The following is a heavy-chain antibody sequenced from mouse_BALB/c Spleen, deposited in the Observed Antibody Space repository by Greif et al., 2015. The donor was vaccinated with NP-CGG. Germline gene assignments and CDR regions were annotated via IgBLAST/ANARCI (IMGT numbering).Heavy chain of an antibody. CDR1: GFIFNTNA. CDR3: VRGITTVSFAY. D-gene: IGHD1-1*01. V-gene: IGHV10S3*01. CDR2: IRSKSNNYAT. Sequence: VQLKESGGGLVQPKGSLKLSCAASGFIFNTNAMNWVRQAPGKGLEWVARIRSKSNNYATYYADSVKDRFTISRDDSQSMLYLQMNNLKTEDTAMYYCVRGITTVSFAYWGQGTLVTVSA. J-gene: IGHJ3*01.